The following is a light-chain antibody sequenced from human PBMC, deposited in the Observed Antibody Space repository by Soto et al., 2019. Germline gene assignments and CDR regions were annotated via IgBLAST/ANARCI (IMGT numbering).Light chain of an antibody. CDR2: SAS. CDR1: QSISTD. CDR3: QQGHNWPLT. J-gene: IGKJ2*01. Sequence: EIVMTQSPSTLSVSPGDRATLSCRASQSISTDLAWYQQKPGQPPRLLIYSASTRASGVPARFTGSGSGSEFTLTISGLQSEDFAVYYCQQGHNWPLTFGQGTRLEI. V-gene: IGKV3-15*01.